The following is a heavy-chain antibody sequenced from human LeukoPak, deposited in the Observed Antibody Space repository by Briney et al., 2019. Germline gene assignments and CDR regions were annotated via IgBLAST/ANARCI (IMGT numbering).Heavy chain of an antibody. J-gene: IGHJ4*02. CDR3: AGDGGGSPDY. V-gene: IGHV3-64*01. Sequence: GGSLRLTCAASGFTFSNYAMHWVRQAPGKGLEYVSAISDNGGSTYYANSVKGRFTIYRDNSKNTLYLQMGSLRAEDMAVYYCAGDGGGSPDYWGQGTLVTVSS. CDR1: GFTFSNYA. D-gene: IGHD1-26*01. CDR2: ISDNGGST.